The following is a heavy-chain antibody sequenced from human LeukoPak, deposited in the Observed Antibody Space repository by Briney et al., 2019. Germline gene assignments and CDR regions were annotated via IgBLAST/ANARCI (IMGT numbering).Heavy chain of an antibody. J-gene: IGHJ4*02. CDR3: ARACSGGSCSHLGYFDY. CDR2: IYYSGST. CDR1: GGSISSGDYY. D-gene: IGHD2-15*01. V-gene: IGHV4-30-4*08. Sequence: SETLSLTCTVSGGSISSGDYYWSWIRQPPRKGLEWIGYIYYSGSTYYNPSLKSRVTISVDTSKNQFSLKLSSVTAADTAVYYCARACSGGSCSHLGYFDYWGQGTLVTVSS.